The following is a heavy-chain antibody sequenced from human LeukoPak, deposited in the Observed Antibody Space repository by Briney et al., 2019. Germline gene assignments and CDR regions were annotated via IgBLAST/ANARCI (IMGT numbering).Heavy chain of an antibody. J-gene: IGHJ4*02. CDR3: ARGPLGYCSGSTCSNFDY. Sequence: GGSLRLSCAASGFTFSSYGMHWVRQAPGKGLEWVAVIWYDGSNKYYADSVKGRFTISRDNSKNTLYLQMNSLRAEDTAVYSCARGPLGYCSGSTCSNFDYWGQGTLVTVSS. V-gene: IGHV3-30*19. CDR1: GFTFSSYG. CDR2: IWYDGSNK. D-gene: IGHD2-15*01.